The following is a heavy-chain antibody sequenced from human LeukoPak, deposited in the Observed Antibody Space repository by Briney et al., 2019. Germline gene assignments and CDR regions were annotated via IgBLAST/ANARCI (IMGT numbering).Heavy chain of an antibody. CDR2: ISSSSSYI. J-gene: IGHJ4*02. CDR1: GFTFSSYR. D-gene: IGHD3-16*01. CDR3: ARGDGGDFY. Sequence: GGSLRLSCAASGFTFSSYRMNWVRQAPGKGLEWVSSISSSSSYIYYADSGKGRFTISRDNAKNSLYLQMNSLRAEDTAVYYCARGDGGDFYWGQGTLVTVSS. V-gene: IGHV3-21*01.